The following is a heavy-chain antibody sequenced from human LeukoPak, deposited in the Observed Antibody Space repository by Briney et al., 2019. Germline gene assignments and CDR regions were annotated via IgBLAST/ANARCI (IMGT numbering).Heavy chain of an antibody. Sequence: GASVTVSCTASGGTFSSYAISWVRQAPGQGLEWMGWISAYNGNTKYAQRFQGRVTMTTDTSTSTAHMELRSLISEDTAVYFCARGIVGATALMDVWGQGNTVTVSS. CDR1: GGTFSSYA. V-gene: IGHV1-18*01. J-gene: IGHJ6*02. CDR3: ARGIVGATALMDV. CDR2: ISAYNGNT. D-gene: IGHD1-26*01.